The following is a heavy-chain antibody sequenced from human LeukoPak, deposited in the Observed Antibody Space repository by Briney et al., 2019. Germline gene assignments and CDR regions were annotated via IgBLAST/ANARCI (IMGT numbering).Heavy chain of an antibody. J-gene: IGHJ6*03. CDR2: IYSGGST. CDR3: ARIPNPPSRYMDV. Sequence: GGSLRLSCAASGFTVSSNYISWVRQAPGKRLEWVSIIYSGGSTYYADSVKGRFTISRDNSKNTLYLQMNSLRAADTAVYFCARIPNPPSRYMDVWGKGTTVSVSS. D-gene: IGHD2-2*02. CDR1: GFTVSSNY. V-gene: IGHV3-53*01.